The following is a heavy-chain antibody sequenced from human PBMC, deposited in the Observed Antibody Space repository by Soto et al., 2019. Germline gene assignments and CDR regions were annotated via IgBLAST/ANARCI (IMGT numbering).Heavy chain of an antibody. CDR3: AKGRYDFWSPYYFDS. CDR2: ITWNSRVL. Sequence: EVQLVESGGRLVQPGRSLRLSCVGTGLNFDDFAMHWVRQAPGKGLEWVSGITWNSRVLAYADSVNGRFTISRDNARNSLYLQMDSLRDEDTALYYCAKGRYDFWSPYYFDSWGQGNLVTVSS. V-gene: IGHV3-9*01. D-gene: IGHD3-3*01. J-gene: IGHJ4*02. CDR1: GLNFDDFA.